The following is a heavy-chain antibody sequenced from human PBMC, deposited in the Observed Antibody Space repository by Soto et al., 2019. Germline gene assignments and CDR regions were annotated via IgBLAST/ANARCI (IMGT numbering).Heavy chain of an antibody. J-gene: IGHJ3*02. CDR1: GGTFSSYA. CDR2: IIPIFGTA. D-gene: IGHD1-26*01. V-gene: IGHV1-69*01. CDR3: ARGSKLWELNDAFDI. Sequence: QVQLVQSGAEVKKPGSSVKVSCKASGGTFSSYAISWVRQAPGQGLEWMGGIIPIFGTANYAQKFQGRVTITADESKSAAYMERSSLRSEDTAVYYCARGSKLWELNDAFDIWGQGTMVTVAS.